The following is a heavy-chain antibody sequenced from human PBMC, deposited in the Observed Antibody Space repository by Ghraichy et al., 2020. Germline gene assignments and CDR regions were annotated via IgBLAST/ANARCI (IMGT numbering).Heavy chain of an antibody. J-gene: IGHJ6*02. CDR2: ISLNAGDT. Sequence: GGSLRLSCAASGFPFSSFAMTWVRQAPGKGLEWVSSISLNAGDTYYADSVKGRFTISRDNSKDTLYLQMNSLRAEDTAVYYCAKDPVLRYFYYGMDVWGQGTTVTVSS. V-gene: IGHV3-23*01. CDR1: GFPFSSFA. D-gene: IGHD3-10*01. CDR3: AKDPVLRYFYYGMDV.